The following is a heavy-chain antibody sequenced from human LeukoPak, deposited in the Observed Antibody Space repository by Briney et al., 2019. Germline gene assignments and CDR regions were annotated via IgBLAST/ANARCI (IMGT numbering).Heavy chain of an antibody. V-gene: IGHV1-2*02. CDR3: ARDRVGLGMNWFDP. Sequence: GASVKVSCKASGYAFIGYYIYWLRQAPGQGPEWMGWVNPNSGGTRYAQKFQGRVTMTSDTSITTVHMELTNLKSDDTAVYYCARDRVGLGMNWFDPWGQGTFVTVSS. CDR2: VNPNSGGT. J-gene: IGHJ5*02. CDR1: GYAFIGYY. D-gene: IGHD7-27*01.